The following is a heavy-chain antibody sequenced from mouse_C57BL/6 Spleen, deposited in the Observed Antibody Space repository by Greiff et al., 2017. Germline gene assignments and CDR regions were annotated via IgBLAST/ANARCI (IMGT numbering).Heavy chain of an antibody. CDR3: ARGEASND. J-gene: IGHJ2*01. CDR2: LDPSDSYT. Sequence: QVQLQQPGAALVMPGASVKLSCKASGYTFTSYWMHWVKQRPGQGLEWIGELDPSDSYTNYNQKFKGKSTLTVDKSSSTAYRQLSSLTSEDAAVYYWARGEASNDGGQGTTLTVSS. CDR1: GYTFTSYW. D-gene: IGHD2-12*01. V-gene: IGHV1-69*01.